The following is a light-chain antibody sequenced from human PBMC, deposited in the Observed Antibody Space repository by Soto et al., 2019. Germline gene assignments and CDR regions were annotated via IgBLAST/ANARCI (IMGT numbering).Light chain of an antibody. CDR1: QSVSSY. V-gene: IGKV3-11*01. CDR2: DAS. Sequence: EIVLTQSPYTLSLSPGERATRSFWASQSVSSYLAWYQQKPGQAPRLLIYDASNRATGIPARFSGSGSGTDFTLTISSLEPEDFAVYYCQQRSNWPPITFGQGTRLEIK. J-gene: IGKJ5*01. CDR3: QQRSNWPPIT.